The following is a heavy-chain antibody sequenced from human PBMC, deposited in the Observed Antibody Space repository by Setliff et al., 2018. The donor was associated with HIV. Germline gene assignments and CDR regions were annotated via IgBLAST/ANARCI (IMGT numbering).Heavy chain of an antibody. CDR3: AKDGISGGAYPPYYFDY. D-gene: IGHD2-15*01. J-gene: IGHJ4*01. CDR2: ISGSGAST. Sequence: GGSLRLSCAASGFTFNTYAMSWVRQAPGKGLEWVSVISGSGASTFYADSVKGRFTISRDNSKNTLYLQINGLRVEDTAIYYCAKDGISGGAYPPYYFDYWGHGTLVTVSS. V-gene: IGHV3-23*01. CDR1: GFTFNTYA.